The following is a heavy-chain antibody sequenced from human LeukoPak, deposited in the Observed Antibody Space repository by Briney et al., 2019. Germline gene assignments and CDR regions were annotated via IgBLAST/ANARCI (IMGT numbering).Heavy chain of an antibody. D-gene: IGHD4-17*01. CDR1: GYSFTTYW. J-gene: IGHJ4*02. V-gene: IGHV5-51*01. CDR3: ARLAVTTSPCDY. CDR2: IYPGDSDT. Sequence: GESLKISCKGSGYSFTTYWIAWVRQMPGKGLEGMGSIYPGDSDTRYSPSFQGQVTISADKSISTAYLQWSSLKASDTAMYYCARLAVTTSPCDYWGQGTLVTVSS.